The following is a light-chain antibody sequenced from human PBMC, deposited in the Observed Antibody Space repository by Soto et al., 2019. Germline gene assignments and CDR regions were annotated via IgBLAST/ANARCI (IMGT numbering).Light chain of an antibody. CDR2: GAS. J-gene: IGKJ2*01. CDR1: QSLTIN. Sequence: EIVMTQSPATLSVSPGERATLSCRASQSLTINLAWFQQKPGQAPRLLIYGASTRATGIPARFSGSGSGTEFTLTISSLQSEDFAVYYCQQYTNWPPRYTFGQVTKLEIK. CDR3: QQYTNWPPRYT. V-gene: IGKV3-15*01.